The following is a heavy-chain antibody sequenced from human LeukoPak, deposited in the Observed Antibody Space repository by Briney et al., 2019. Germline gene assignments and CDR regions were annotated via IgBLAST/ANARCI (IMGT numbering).Heavy chain of an antibody. CDR1: GDSVSSNSVT. J-gene: IGHJ6*02. Sequence: SQTLSLTCAISGDSVSSNSVTWNWIRQSPSRGLEWLGRTYYRSTWYNDYAVSVRGRITVNPDTSKNQFSLHLNSVTPEDTAVYYCARDLAVADYGMDVWGQGTTVTVSS. CDR3: ARDLAVADYGMDV. CDR2: TYYRSTWYN. V-gene: IGHV6-1*01. D-gene: IGHD6-19*01.